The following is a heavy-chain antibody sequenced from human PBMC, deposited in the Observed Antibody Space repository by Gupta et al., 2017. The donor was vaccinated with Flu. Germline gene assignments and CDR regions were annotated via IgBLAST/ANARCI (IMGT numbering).Heavy chain of an antibody. CDR2: INHSGST. Sequence: WIRQPPGKGLEWIGEINHSGSTNYNPSHKSRVTISVDTSKNQFSLKLSSVTAADTAVYYCARGHVYYDILTGPSSNWFDPWGQGTLVTVSS. D-gene: IGHD3-9*01. V-gene: IGHV4-34*01. CDR3: ARGHVYYDILTGPSSNWFDP. J-gene: IGHJ5*02.